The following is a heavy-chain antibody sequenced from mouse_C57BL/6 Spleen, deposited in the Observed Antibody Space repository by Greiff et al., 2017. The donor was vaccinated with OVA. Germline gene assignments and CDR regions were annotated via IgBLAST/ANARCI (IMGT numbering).Heavy chain of an antibody. V-gene: IGHV1-15*01. CDR1: GYTFTDYE. D-gene: IGHD4-1*01. J-gene: IGHJ3*01. CDR2: IDPETGGT. Sequence: VQLQQSGAELVRPGASVTLSCKASGYTFTDYEMHWVKQTPVHGLEWIGAIDPETGGTAYNQKFKGKAMLTADKSSSTAYMELRSLTSEDSAVYCCTRGGLTGTFAYWGQGTLVTVSA. CDR3: TRGGLTGTFAY.